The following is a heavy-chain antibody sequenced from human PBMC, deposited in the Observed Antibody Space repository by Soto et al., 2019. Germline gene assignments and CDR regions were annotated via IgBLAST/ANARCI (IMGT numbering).Heavy chain of an antibody. Sequence: QMQLVQSGPEVKKPGTSVKVSCKASGFTFTNSAIQWVRQARGQRLEWIGWIVVGSGNTNYAQKFQERLTITRDMXXXXXXXXXXXXXXXXXXXXXXXXXXGYYTSYYYMDVWGKGTTVTVSS. D-gene: IGHD3-3*01. J-gene: IGHJ6*03. CDR1: GFTFTNSA. CDR3: XXXXGYYTSYYYMDV. CDR2: IVVGSGNT. V-gene: IGHV1-58*02.